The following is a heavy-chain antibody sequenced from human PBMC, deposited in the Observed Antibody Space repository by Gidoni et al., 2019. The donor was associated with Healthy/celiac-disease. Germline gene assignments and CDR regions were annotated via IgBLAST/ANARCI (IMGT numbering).Heavy chain of an antibody. CDR1: GGSISSSSYY. J-gene: IGHJ4*02. Sequence: QLQLQESGPGLVKPSETLSLTCTVSGGSISSSSYYWVWIRKPPGKGLVWIGSIYYSGSTYYHPSLNSRVTISVDTSKNQFSLKLSSVTAADTAVYYCARPSLYSSGGAFDYWGQGTLVTVSS. CDR3: ARPSLYSSGGAFDY. CDR2: IYYSGST. D-gene: IGHD6-19*01. V-gene: IGHV4-39*01.